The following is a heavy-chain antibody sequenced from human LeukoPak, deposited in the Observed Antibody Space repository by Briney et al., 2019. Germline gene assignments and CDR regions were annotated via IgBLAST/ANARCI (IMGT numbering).Heavy chain of an antibody. Sequence: PGGSLRLSCAASGFTFDDYGMSWVRQAPGKGLEWVSSISSSSSYIYYADSVKGRFTISRDNAKNSLYLQMNSLRAEDTAVYYCARDEQADSTPDGMDVWGQGTTVTVSS. V-gene: IGHV3-21*01. CDR2: ISSSSSYI. D-gene: IGHD2-15*01. J-gene: IGHJ6*02. CDR3: ARDEQADSTPDGMDV. CDR1: GFTFDDYG.